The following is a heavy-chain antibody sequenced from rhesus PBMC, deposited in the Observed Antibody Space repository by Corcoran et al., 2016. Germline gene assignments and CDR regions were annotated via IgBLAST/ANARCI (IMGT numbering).Heavy chain of an antibody. Sequence: EVQLVQSGAEVKRPGESLKISCKTSGYSFNNYWISWVRQMSGKGLEWMGAIDPSNSDARYSPSCQGQVTISADKSITTAYLQWSSLKASDTATYYCARGRTLGFDYWGQGVLVTVSS. CDR3: ARGRTLGFDY. CDR2: IDPSNSDA. CDR1: GYSFNNYW. J-gene: IGHJ4*01. D-gene: IGHD2-39*01. V-gene: IGHV5-20*02.